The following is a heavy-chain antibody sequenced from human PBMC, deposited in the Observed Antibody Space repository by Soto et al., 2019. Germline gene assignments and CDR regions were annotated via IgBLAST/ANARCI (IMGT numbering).Heavy chain of an antibody. CDR3: ARGPIAAAGISSRAFDI. CDR2: INHSGST. D-gene: IGHD6-13*01. J-gene: IGHJ3*02. V-gene: IGHV4-34*01. Sequence: QVQLQQWGAGLLKPSETLSLTCAVYGGSFSGYYWSWIRQPPGKGLEWIGEINHSGSTNYNPSLKSRVPISVDTSKNQFSLKLSSVTAADTAVYYCARGPIAAAGISSRAFDIWGQGTMVTVSS. CDR1: GGSFSGYY.